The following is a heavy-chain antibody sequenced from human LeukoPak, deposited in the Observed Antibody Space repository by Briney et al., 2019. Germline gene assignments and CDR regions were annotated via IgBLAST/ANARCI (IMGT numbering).Heavy chain of an antibody. J-gene: IGHJ4*02. D-gene: IGHD1-26*01. CDR3: ARDHASGSYYVD. CDR1: GFTFSEHW. V-gene: IGHV3-7*01. Sequence: GGSLRLSCAASGFTFSEHWMSWVRQVPGKGLEWVANIKKDGSEKNEVDSAKGRFTISRDNAKNSLYLQMNSLRAEDTAVYYCARDHASGSYYVDWGQGTLVTVSS. CDR2: IKKDGSEK.